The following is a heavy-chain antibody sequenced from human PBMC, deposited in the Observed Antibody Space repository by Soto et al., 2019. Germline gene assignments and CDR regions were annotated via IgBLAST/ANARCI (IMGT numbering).Heavy chain of an antibody. J-gene: IGHJ4*02. CDR2: INPNNGVT. V-gene: IGHV1-2*02. CDR1: GYMFTGFY. D-gene: IGHD6-19*01. CDR3: AAAASPEAGRHPDF. Sequence: ASVKVSCKASGYMFTGFYLHWVRPAPGQGLEWMGWINPNNGVTTYAKNFQGRVTMTRDSSISTAYMELSSLRPDDTAVYFCAAAASPEAGRHPDFWGQGTVVTVPS.